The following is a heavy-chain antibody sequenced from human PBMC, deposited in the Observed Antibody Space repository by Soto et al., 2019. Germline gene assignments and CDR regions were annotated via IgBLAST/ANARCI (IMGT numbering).Heavy chain of an antibody. V-gene: IGHV3-23*01. CDR1: GFTFSSYA. D-gene: IGHD2-2*01. J-gene: IGHJ6*02. CDR3: ARYIPGVRYYGMDV. CDR2: IGESGTPT. Sequence: PGGSQRLSCAASGFTFSSYAMKWVRQATGKGLEWVSLIGESGTPTYYADSVKGRFTISRDNSGNTLFLEMYSLRAEDTAVYYCARYIPGVRYYGMDVWGQGTTVTVSS.